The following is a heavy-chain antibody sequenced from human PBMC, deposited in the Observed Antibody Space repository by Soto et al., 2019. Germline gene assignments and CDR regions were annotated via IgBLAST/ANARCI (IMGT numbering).Heavy chain of an antibody. Sequence: PSETLSLTCTVSGGSISSYYWSWIRQPPGKGLEWIGYIYYSGSTNYNPSLKSRVTISVDTSKNQFSLKLSSVTAADTAVYYCARDGSSSWYNWFDPWRQGTLVTVSS. CDR1: GGSISSYY. J-gene: IGHJ5*02. CDR2: IYYSGST. CDR3: ARDGSSSWYNWFDP. D-gene: IGHD6-13*01. V-gene: IGHV4-59*01.